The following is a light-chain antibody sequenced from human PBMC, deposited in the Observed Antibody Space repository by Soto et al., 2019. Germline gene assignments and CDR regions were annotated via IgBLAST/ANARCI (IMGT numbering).Light chain of an antibody. CDR1: QSISSR. V-gene: IGKV1-5*03. Sequence: DIQMTQSPSTLSASVGDRVTSTCRASQSISSRLAWYQQKPGKAPKLLIYKASSLESGVLSRFSGSGSGTELTLTLSSLQPDDSATYYCQQYNSYWTFGQGTKVEIK. J-gene: IGKJ1*01. CDR3: QQYNSYWT. CDR2: KAS.